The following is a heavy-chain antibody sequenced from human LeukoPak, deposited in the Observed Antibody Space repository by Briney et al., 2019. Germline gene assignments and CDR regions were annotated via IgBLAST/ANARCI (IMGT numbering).Heavy chain of an antibody. V-gene: IGHV6-1*01. D-gene: IGHD6-19*01. J-gene: IGHJ3*02. CDR1: GDSVSSNSAA. CDR3: ARGAAVAGGAFDI. Sequence: SQTLSLTCGISGDSVSSNSAALAWIRQSPSRGLEWLGRTYYRSKWYNQYALSVKSRITINPDTSKNHFSLQLNSVTPEDTALYYCARGAAVAGGAFDIWGQGTMVIVSS. CDR2: TYYRSKWYN.